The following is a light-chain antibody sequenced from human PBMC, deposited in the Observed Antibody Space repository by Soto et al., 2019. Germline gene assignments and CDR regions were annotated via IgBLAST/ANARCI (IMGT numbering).Light chain of an antibody. CDR3: QQYNNWPRT. CDR1: QSVSSN. CDR2: GAS. J-gene: IGKJ1*01. Sequence: EIVMTQSPATLSFSQGERPTLXFRASQSVSSNLAWYQQKPGQAPRLLIYGASTRATGIPARFSGSGSGTEFTLTISSLQSEDFAVYYCQQYNNWPRTFGQGTKVDIK. V-gene: IGKV3-15*01.